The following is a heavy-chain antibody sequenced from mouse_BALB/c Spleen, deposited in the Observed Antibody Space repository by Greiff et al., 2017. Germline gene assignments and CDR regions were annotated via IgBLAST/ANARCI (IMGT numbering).Heavy chain of an antibody. J-gene: IGHJ2*01. V-gene: IGHV1S29*02. CDR1: GYTFTDYN. CDR3: ARELYGNYLYYFDY. D-gene: IGHD2-10*02. Sequence: DVQLQESGPELVKPGASVKISCKASGYTFTDYNMHWVKQSHGKSLEWIGYIYPYNGGTGYNQKFKSKATLTVDNSSSTAYMELRSLTSEDSAVYYCARELYGNYLYYFDYWGQGTTLTVSS. CDR2: IYPYNGGT.